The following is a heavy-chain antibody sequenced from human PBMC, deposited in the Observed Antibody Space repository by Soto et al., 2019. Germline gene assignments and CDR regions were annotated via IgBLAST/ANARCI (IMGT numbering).Heavy chain of an antibody. CDR2: IIPIFGTA. D-gene: IGHD2-15*01. CDR1: GGTFSSYA. V-gene: IGHV1-69*13. J-gene: IGHJ3*02. Sequence: GASVKVSCKASGGTFSSYAISCVRQAPGQGLEWMGGIIPIFGTANYAQKFQGRVTITADESTSTAYMELSSLRSEDTAVYYCARDRGHATSAFDIWGQGTMVTVSS. CDR3: ARDRGHATSAFDI.